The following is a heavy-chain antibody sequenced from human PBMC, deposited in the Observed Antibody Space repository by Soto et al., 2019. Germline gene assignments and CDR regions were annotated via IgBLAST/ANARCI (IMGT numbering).Heavy chain of an antibody. D-gene: IGHD2-21*02. CDR3: ARGRSNGDLSYYGMDV. CDR2: IYHSGST. Sequence: QLQLQESGSGLVKPSQTLSLTCAVSGGSISSGGYSWSWIRQPPGKGLEWIGYIYHSGSTYYNPSLKSRVTISVDRSKNQFSLKLSSVTAADTAVYYCARGRSNGDLSYYGMDVWGQGTTVTVSS. CDR1: GGSISSGGYS. J-gene: IGHJ6*02. V-gene: IGHV4-30-2*01.